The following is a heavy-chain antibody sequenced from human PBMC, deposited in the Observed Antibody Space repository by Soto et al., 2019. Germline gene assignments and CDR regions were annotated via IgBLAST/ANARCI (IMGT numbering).Heavy chain of an antibody. D-gene: IGHD2-21*02. V-gene: IGHV4-59*01. J-gene: IGHJ2*01. CDR3: ARDRTAKFAPYWHFDL. CDR1: GDSISSYY. Sequence: SETLSLTCTVSGDSISSYYWSWIRHSPGKGLEWIGDMHYSGDTHYNPSLKSRVTMSIDTSNNQLSLRLTSVTAADGAVYYCARDRTAKFAPYWHFDLWGRGTLVTVSS. CDR2: MHYSGDT.